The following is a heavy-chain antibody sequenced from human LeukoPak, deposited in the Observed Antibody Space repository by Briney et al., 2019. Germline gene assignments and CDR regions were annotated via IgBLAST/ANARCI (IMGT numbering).Heavy chain of an antibody. D-gene: IGHD5-18*01. CDR2: IRTDDST. Sequence: GGSLRLSCAASGFIVGNSYMSWVRQAPGKGLEWISLIRTDDSTYYAGSVKGRFTISRDNSENTVYLQMNNLRAEDTAVYYCAGRVTGYSSGYVYWGQGTLVTVSS. J-gene: IGHJ4*02. V-gene: IGHV3-53*01. CDR3: AGRVTGYSSGYVY. CDR1: GFIVGNSY.